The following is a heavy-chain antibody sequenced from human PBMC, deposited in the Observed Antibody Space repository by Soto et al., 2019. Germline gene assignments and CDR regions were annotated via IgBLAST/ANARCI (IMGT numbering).Heavy chain of an antibody. Sequence: QVTLKESGPVLVKPTETLTLTCTVSGFSLSNARMGVSWIRQPPGKALEWLAHIFSNDEKSYSTSLKSRLTISKDTSKSQVVLTMTNMDPVHTATYYCARMRYDFWSGYYLLGEVANYYYYGMDVWGQGTTVSVSS. J-gene: IGHJ6*02. CDR1: GFSLSNARMG. CDR2: IFSNDEK. D-gene: IGHD3-3*01. V-gene: IGHV2-26*01. CDR3: ARMRYDFWSGYYLLGEVANYYYYGMDV.